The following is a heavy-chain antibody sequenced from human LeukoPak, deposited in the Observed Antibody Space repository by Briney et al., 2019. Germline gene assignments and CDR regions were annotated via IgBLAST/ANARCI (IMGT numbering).Heavy chain of an antibody. J-gene: IGHJ4*02. CDR2: INHSGST. D-gene: IGHD3-22*01. CDR1: GGSFSGYY. V-gene: IGHV4-34*01. Sequence: SETLSLTCAVYGGSFSGYYWSWIRQPPRKGLEWIGEINHSGSTNYNPSLKSRVTISVDTSKNQFSLKLSSVTAADTAVYYCASNYYDSSGLDYWGQGTLVTVSS. CDR3: ASNYYDSSGLDY.